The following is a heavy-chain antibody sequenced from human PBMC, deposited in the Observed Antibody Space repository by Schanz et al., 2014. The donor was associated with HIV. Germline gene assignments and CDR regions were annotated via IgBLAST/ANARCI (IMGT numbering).Heavy chain of an antibody. CDR1: GFTFHSYG. V-gene: IGHV3-30*03. J-gene: IGHJ3*02. CDR2: ISYDGKYK. Sequence: QVQVVESGGGVVQPERCLRLSCAASGFTFHSYGLLWVRQAPGKGLEWVALISYDGKYKFYGNSVKGRFTISRDNSKNTLFLQMNSLRAEDTAVYFCARDGARCSGTSCYSDAFDIWGQGTLVTVSS. D-gene: IGHD2-2*01. CDR3: ARDGARCSGTSCYSDAFDI.